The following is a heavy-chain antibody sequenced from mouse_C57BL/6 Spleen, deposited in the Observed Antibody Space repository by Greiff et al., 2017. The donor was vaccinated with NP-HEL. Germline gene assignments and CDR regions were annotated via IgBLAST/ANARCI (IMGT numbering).Heavy chain of an antibody. V-gene: IGHV1-82*01. CDR2: IYPGDGDT. J-gene: IGHJ4*01. Sequence: QVQLKESGPELVKPGASVKISCKASGYAFSSSWMNWVKQRPGKGLEWIGRIYPGDGDTNYNGKFKGKATLTADKSSSTAYMQLSSLTSEDSAVYFCARSITTVVGAMDYWGQGTSVTVSS. CDR1: GYAFSSSW. CDR3: ARSITTVVGAMDY. D-gene: IGHD1-1*01.